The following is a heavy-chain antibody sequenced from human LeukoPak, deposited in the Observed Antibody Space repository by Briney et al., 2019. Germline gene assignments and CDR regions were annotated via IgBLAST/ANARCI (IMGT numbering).Heavy chain of an antibody. Sequence: GASVKVSCKASGYTFTSYGISWVRQAPGQGLEWMGGIIPIFGTANYAQKFQGRVTITADASTSTAYMELSSLRAEDTAVYYCAADYGGNPGGRPYYFDYWGQGTLVTVSS. CDR2: IIPIFGTA. D-gene: IGHD4-23*01. CDR1: GYTFTSYG. V-gene: IGHV1-69*13. CDR3: AADYGGNPGGRPYYFDY. J-gene: IGHJ4*02.